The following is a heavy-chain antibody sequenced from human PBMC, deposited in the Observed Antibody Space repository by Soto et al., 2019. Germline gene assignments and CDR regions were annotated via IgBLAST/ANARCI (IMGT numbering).Heavy chain of an antibody. Sequence: SGPTLVNPTQTLTLTCTFSGFSLSTSGMCVSWIRQPPGKALEWLAHIDWDDDKYYSTSLRTRLTISKDTSKNQVVLTMTNMDPVDTATYYCARMGQYYDILTGYWSGYYFDYWGQGTLVTVSS. CDR3: ARMGQYYDILTGYWSGYYFDY. J-gene: IGHJ4*02. V-gene: IGHV2-70*01. CDR1: GFSLSTSGMC. CDR2: IDWDDDK. D-gene: IGHD3-9*01.